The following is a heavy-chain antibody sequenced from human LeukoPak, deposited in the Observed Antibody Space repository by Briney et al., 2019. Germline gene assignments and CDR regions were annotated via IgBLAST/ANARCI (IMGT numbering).Heavy chain of an antibody. J-gene: IGHJ4*02. CDR2: VRKRANSYST. V-gene: IGHV3-72*01. CDR1: GFTFSSYG. CDR3: ARATLRYCSGGSCSSFEY. Sequence: GGSLRLSCAASGFTFSSYGMDWVRQAPGKGLEWVGRVRKRANSYSTEYAASVKGRFTISRDDSENSLYLQMNSLKTEDTAAYYCARATLRYCSGGSCSSFEYWGQGALVTAAS. D-gene: IGHD2-15*01.